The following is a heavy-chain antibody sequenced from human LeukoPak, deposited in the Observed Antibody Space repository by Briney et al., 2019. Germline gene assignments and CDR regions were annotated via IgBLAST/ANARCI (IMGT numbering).Heavy chain of an antibody. CDR2: IKSKTDGGTT. J-gene: IGHJ6*03. CDR3: TKTDVYYYYMDV. CDR1: GFTFSSYG. Sequence: GGSLRLSCAASGFTFSSYGMSWVRQAPGKGLEWVGRIKSKTDGGTTDYAAPVKGRFTISRDDSKNTLYLQMNSLKTEDTAVYYCTKTDVYYYYMDVWGKGTTVTIPS. V-gene: IGHV3-15*01.